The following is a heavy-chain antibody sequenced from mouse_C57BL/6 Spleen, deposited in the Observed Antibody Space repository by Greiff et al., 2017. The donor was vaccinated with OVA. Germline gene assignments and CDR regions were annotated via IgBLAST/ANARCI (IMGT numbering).Heavy chain of an antibody. CDR2: ISDGGSYT. V-gene: IGHV5-4*01. Sequence: EVMLVESGGGLVKPGGSLKLSCAASGFTFSSYAMSWVRQTPEKRLEWVATISDGGSYTYYPDNVKGRFTISRDNAKNNLYLQMSHLKSEDTAMYYCAREDYGRYFDDWGQGTTLTVSS. D-gene: IGHD1-1*01. J-gene: IGHJ2*01. CDR3: AREDYGRYFDD. CDR1: GFTFSSYA.